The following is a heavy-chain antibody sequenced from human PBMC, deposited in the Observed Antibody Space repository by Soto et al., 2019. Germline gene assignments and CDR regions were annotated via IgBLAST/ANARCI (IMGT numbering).Heavy chain of an antibody. J-gene: IGHJ4*02. Sequence: PSETLSLTCTVSGGSMSGYHWRWFRQPGGKGLGWIGRGHSTGSTDYNPSVERRISGSRDTWKKQFSLKLNTVTAADTAFFYCGRDWVSLTLFDYWRQGILVTVAS. CDR2: GHSTGST. CDR1: GGSMSGYH. CDR3: GRDWVSLTLFDY. D-gene: IGHD3-16*01. V-gene: IGHV4-4*07.